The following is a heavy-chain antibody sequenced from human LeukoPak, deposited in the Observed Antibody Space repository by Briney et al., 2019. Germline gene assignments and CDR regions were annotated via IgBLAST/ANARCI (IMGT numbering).Heavy chain of an antibody. CDR3: ARLNVQTYYFDY. V-gene: IGHV4-34*09. J-gene: IGHJ4*02. Sequence: SETLSLTCAVYGGSFSGYYWSWIRQPPGKGLEWIGYIYYSGSTYYNPSLKSRVTISVDTSKNQFSLKLSSVTAADTAVYYCARLNVQTYYFDYWGQGTLVTVSS. CDR1: GGSFSGYY. D-gene: IGHD1-1*01. CDR2: IYYSGST.